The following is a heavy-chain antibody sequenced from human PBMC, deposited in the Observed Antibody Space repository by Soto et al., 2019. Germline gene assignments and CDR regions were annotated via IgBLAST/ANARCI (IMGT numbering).Heavy chain of an antibody. CDR1: GFTFSSYS. J-gene: IGHJ6*03. V-gene: IGHV3-48*01. CDR3: ARDIWIWSGYSASYYYYMDV. CDR2: ISSSSSTI. Sequence: EVQLVESGGGLVQPGGSLRLSCAASGFTFSSYSMNWVRQAPGKGLEWVSYISSSSSTIYYADSVKGRFTISRDNAKNSLYLQMNSLRAEDTAVYYCARDIWIWSGYSASYYYYMDVWGKGTTVTVSS. D-gene: IGHD3-3*01.